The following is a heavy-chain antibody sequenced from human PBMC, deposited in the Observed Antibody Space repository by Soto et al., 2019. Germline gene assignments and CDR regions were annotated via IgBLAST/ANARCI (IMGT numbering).Heavy chain of an antibody. CDR1: GGSVSSGSYY. CDR2: IYYSGST. D-gene: IGHD3-22*01. J-gene: IGHJ4*02. CDR3: ASGVKTYYYDSGGYSPFDY. Sequence: LSLTCTVSGGSVSSGSYYWSWIRQPPGKGLEWIGYIYYSGSTNYNPSLKSRVTISVDTSKNQFSLKLNSVTAADTAAYYCASGVKTYYYDSGGYSPFDYWGRGTLVTVSS. V-gene: IGHV4-61*01.